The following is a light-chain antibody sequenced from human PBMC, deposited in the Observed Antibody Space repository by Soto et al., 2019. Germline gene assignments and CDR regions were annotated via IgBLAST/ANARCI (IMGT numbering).Light chain of an antibody. CDR2: STS. J-gene: IGKJ3*01. V-gene: IGKV3-15*01. CDR3: QQYSGWPPA. Sequence: LVITQSPATLSVSPGERATLSCRPSQRINSNLAWYQQKPGQAPRLLIYSTSTRATGIPARFSGSGSGTEFTLTISSLQSEDFAVYFCQQYSGWPPAFGPGPKLDIK. CDR1: QRINSN.